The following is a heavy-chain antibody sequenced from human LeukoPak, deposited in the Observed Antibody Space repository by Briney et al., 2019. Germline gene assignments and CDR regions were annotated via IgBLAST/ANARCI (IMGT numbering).Heavy chain of an antibody. Sequence: GASLRLSCAASGFTFSSYVMYWVRMAPGNGLESVAIIAYDGSNKYYADSVKGRFTISRDNSKNTLYLQMNSLRAEDTAVYYCARDGAYCAGGSCHSYNAFDICGQGTVVTVSS. CDR1: GFTFSSYV. CDR2: IAYDGSNK. V-gene: IGHV3-30*04. CDR3: ARDGAYCAGGSCHSYNAFDI. D-gene: IGHD2-15*01. J-gene: IGHJ3*02.